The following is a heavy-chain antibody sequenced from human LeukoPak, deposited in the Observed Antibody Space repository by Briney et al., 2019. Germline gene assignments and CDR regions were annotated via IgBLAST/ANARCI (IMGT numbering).Heavy chain of an antibody. V-gene: IGHV1-69*13. CDR3: AAPGKGGGSYRAEYFQH. D-gene: IGHD1-26*01. CDR2: IIPIFGTA. J-gene: IGHJ1*01. CDR1: GGTFSSYA. Sequence: ASVKVSCKASGGTFSSYAISWVRQAPGQGLEWMGGIIPIFGTANYAQKFQGRVTITADESTSTAYMELSSLRSEDTAVYYCAAPGKGGGSYRAEYFQHWGQGTLVTVSS.